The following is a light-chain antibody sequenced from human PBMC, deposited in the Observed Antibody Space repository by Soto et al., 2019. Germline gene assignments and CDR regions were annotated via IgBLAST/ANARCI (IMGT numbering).Light chain of an antibody. CDR1: QSISSY. Sequence: DIQMTQSPSSLSASVGDRVTITCRASQSISSYLHWYQQKPGKAPKLLIYAASNLQSGVPSRFSAGGSGTDFTLTLNSLQPDDFATYSCQQGYSPPWTFGQGTKVDIK. CDR2: AAS. J-gene: IGKJ1*01. V-gene: IGKV1-39*01. CDR3: QQGYSPPWT.